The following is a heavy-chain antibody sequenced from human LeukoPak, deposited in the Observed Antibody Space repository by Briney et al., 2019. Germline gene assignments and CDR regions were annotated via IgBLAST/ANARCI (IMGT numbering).Heavy chain of an antibody. V-gene: IGHV3-23*01. CDR2: IDTSGGGT. D-gene: IGHD2-21*01. CDR3: AKDSPVMTR. J-gene: IGHJ4*02. CDR1: GFIFSSKG. Sequence: GGSLRLSCAASGFIFSSKGMTWVRQAPGRGLEWVSAIDTSGGGTYYADSVKGRFTISRDNSKNTLYLQMSSLRAEDSAIYYCAKDSPVMTRWGQGNLVTVSS.